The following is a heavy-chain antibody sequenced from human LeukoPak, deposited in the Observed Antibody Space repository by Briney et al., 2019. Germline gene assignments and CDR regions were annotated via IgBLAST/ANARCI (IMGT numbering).Heavy chain of an antibody. J-gene: IGHJ4*02. CDR3: AKEGSANCGGDCYSRPDY. CDR2: ISYDGSNK. D-gene: IGHD2-21*02. V-gene: IGHV3-30*18. Sequence: GGSLRLSCAASGFTFSSYGMHWVRQAPGKGLEWVAVISYDGSNKYYADSVKGRFTISRDNSKNTLYLQMNSLRAEDTAVYYCAKEGSANCGGDCYSRPDYWGQGTLVTVSS. CDR1: GFTFSSYG.